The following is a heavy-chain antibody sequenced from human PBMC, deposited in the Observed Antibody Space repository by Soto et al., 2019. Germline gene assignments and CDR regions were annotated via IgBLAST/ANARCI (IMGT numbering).Heavy chain of an antibody. CDR2: INPNSGGT. Sequence: SVKVSCKSSGYTFTCYYMHCVRQAPGQGLEWMGWINPNSGGTNYAQKFQGRVTMTRDTSISTAYMELSRLRSDDTAVYYCARPLEWELPNYWGQGTLVTVSS. V-gene: IGHV1-2*02. CDR1: GYTFTCYY. CDR3: ARPLEWELPNY. J-gene: IGHJ4*02. D-gene: IGHD1-26*01.